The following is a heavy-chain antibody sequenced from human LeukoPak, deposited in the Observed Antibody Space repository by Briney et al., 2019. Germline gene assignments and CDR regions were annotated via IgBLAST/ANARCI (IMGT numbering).Heavy chain of an antibody. CDR3: AKDSGSGSYYLSGYYYYGMDV. CDR1: GFTFSSYA. CDR2: ISGSGGST. V-gene: IGHV3-23*01. J-gene: IGHJ6*02. D-gene: IGHD3-10*01. Sequence: GVSLRLSCAASGFTFSSYAMSWVRQAPGKGLEWVSAISGSGGSTYYADSVKGRFTISRDNSKNTLYLQMNSLRAEDTAVYYCAKDSGSGSYYLSGYYYYGMDVWGQGTTVTVSS.